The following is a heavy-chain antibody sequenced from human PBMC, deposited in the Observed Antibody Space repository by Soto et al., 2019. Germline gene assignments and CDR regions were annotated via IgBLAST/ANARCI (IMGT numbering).Heavy chain of an antibody. CDR3: ARDQADCSGGSCYWFDP. Sequence: QVQLVQSGAEVKKPGASVKVSCKASGYTFTSYSIGWVRHAPGQGLEWMVWISAYNGNTNYAQKLQGRVTMTTDTSTSTAYMELRSLRSDDTAVYYCARDQADCSGGSCYWFDPWGQGTLVTVSS. CDR1: GYTFTSYS. D-gene: IGHD2-15*01. V-gene: IGHV1-18*01. CDR2: ISAYNGNT. J-gene: IGHJ5*02.